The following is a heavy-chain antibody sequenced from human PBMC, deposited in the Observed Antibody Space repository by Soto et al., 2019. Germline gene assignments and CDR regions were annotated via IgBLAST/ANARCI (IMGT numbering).Heavy chain of an antibody. CDR3: AKVFSPEGGNYFDH. V-gene: IGHV3-23*01. Sequence: EVPLLESGGGFVPPGGSLSLSCAASGFTFSNYAMDCVRQATWKALEWVSAISNSFSDGNTHYADSVKGRFTISRENDKKTVLLEINSLRAEDTAVYYLAKVFSPEGGNYFDHWGQGTLVTGSS. CDR1: GFTFSNYA. CDR2: ISNSFSDGNT. J-gene: IGHJ4*02.